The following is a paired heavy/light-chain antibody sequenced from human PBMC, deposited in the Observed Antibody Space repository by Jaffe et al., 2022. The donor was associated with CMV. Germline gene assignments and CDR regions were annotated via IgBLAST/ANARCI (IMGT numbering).Light chain of an antibody. J-gene: IGKJ1*01. CDR2: GAS. CDR3: QQYGSAPT. Sequence: EIVLTQSPGTLSLSPGERATLSCRASQSVSSSYLAWYQQKPGQAPRLLIYGASSRATGIPDRFSGSGSGTDFTLTISRLEPEDFAVYYCQQYGSAPTFGQGTKVEIK. V-gene: IGKV3-20*01. CDR1: QSVSSSY.
Heavy chain of an antibody. CDR2: IIPILGIA. V-gene: IGHV1-69*09. J-gene: IGHJ4*02. Sequence: QVQLVQSGAEVKKPGSSVKVSCKASGGTFSSYAISWVRQAPGQGLEWMGRIIPILGIANYAQKFQGRVTITADKSTSTAYMELSSLRSEDTAVYYCASTFFGYSYGYSRVPYYFDYWGQGTLVTVSS. CDR1: GGTFSSYA. CDR3: ASTFFGYSYGYSRVPYYFDY. D-gene: IGHD5-18*01.